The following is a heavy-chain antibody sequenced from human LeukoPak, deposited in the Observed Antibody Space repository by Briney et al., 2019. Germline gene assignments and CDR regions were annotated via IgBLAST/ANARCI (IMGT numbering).Heavy chain of an antibody. D-gene: IGHD2-15*01. CDR1: GYTFTGYY. CDR2: INPNSGGT. J-gene: IGHJ1*01. V-gene: IGHV1-2*02. Sequence: ASVKVSCKASGYTFTGYYLHWVRPAPGQGLEWMGWINPNSGGTNYAQKFQGRVTMTRETSISTAYMELSSLRSDDTAVYYCGFTDSSIEVLVGANEYFLHWGQGTLVTVSS. CDR3: GFTDSSIEVLVGANEYFLH.